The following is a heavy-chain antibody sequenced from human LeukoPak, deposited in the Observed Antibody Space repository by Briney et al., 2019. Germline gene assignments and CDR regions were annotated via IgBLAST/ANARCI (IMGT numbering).Heavy chain of an antibody. V-gene: IGHV1-2*02. CDR3: ARFQAAAGFFDY. CDR1: GYTFTGYY. Sequence: ASVKVSCKASGYTFTGYYMHWVRQAPGQGLEWMGWINPNSGGTNYAQKFQGRVTMTSDTSISTAYMELSRLRSDDTAVYYCARFQAAAGFFDYWGQGTLVTVSS. CDR2: INPNSGGT. D-gene: IGHD6-13*01. J-gene: IGHJ4*02.